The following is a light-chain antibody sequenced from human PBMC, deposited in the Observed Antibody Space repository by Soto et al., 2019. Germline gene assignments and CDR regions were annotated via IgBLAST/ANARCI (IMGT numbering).Light chain of an antibody. CDR2: DAS. CDR1: QSISSW. CDR3: QHYNSYSEA. V-gene: IGKV1-5*01. Sequence: DIQMTQSPSTLSASVGDRVTITCRASQSISSWLAWYQQRPGKAPKLLIYDASSLESGVPSRFRGRGSGTEFTLTISRLQPDDFATYYCQHYNSYSEAFGQGTKVDIK. J-gene: IGKJ1*01.